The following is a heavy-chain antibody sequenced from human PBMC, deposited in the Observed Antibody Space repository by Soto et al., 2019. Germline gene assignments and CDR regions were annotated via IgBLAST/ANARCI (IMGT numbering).Heavy chain of an antibody. V-gene: IGHV3-30-3*01. J-gene: IGHJ6*02. Sequence: QVQLVESGGGVVQPGRSLRLSCAASGFTFSSYAMHWVRQAPGKGLEWVAVISYDGSNKYYADSVKGRFTISRDNSKNTLYLQMNSLRAEDTAVYYCARDFDHYYGMDVWGQGTTVTVSS. CDR2: ISYDGSNK. CDR3: ARDFDHYYGMDV. CDR1: GFTFSSYA.